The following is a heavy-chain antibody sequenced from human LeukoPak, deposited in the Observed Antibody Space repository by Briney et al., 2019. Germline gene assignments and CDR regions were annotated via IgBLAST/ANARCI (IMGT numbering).Heavy chain of an antibody. D-gene: IGHD2-15*01. Sequence: SETLSLTCAVYGGSFSGYYWSWIRQPPGKGLEWIGEINHSGSTNYNPSLKSRVTISVDTSKNQFSLKLSSVTAADTAVYYCARGVVVVAATPVVHAFDIWGQGTMVTVSS. J-gene: IGHJ3*02. CDR1: GGSFSGYY. V-gene: IGHV4-34*01. CDR2: INHSGST. CDR3: ARGVVVVAATPVVHAFDI.